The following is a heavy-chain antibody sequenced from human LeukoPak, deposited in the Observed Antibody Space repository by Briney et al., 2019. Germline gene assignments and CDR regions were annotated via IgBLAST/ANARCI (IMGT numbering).Heavy chain of an antibody. J-gene: IGHJ4*02. Sequence: GGSLRLSCGGSGFTFSTYWFNRVRQGPGKRLVWVAQINGDGSVTRYADSVEGRFTISRDNAKNTVYLQMNSLSAEDTAVYYCARDGPCINGICYTDFDYWGLGTLVTVSS. CDR3: ARDGPCINGICYTDFDY. D-gene: IGHD2-8*01. CDR2: INGDGSVT. V-gene: IGHV3-74*01. CDR1: GFTFSTYW.